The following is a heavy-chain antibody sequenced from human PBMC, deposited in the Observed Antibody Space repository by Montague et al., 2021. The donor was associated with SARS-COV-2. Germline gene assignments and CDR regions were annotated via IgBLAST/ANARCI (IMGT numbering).Heavy chain of an antibody. D-gene: IGHD2-2*01. V-gene: IGHV4-59*01. CDR1: GGFISSYY. Sequence: SETLSLTCTVSGGFISSYYWSWIRQPPGKGLEWIGYMYYSGSTNYNPSLESRVTISVDTSKNQFSLKLSSMTAADTAVYYCAREGQGYCSSTSCQSAFDIWGQGTMVTVSS. CDR3: AREGQGYCSSTSCQSAFDI. CDR2: MYYSGST. J-gene: IGHJ3*02.